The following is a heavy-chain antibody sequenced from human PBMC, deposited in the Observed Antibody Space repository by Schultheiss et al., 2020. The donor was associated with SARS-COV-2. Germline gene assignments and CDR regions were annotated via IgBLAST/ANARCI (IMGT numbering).Heavy chain of an antibody. J-gene: IGHJ6*02. Sequence: GGSLRLSCAASGFTFSSYAMHWVRQAPGKGLEWVSYISSSGSTIYYADSVKGRFTISRDNAKNSLYQQMNSLRPEDMAVYYCVRLTRYDFWSGSILIRGDTCYYGMDVWGQGTTVTVSS. D-gene: IGHD3-3*01. CDR2: ISSSGSTI. CDR1: GFTFSSYA. CDR3: VRLTRYDFWSGSILIRGDTCYYGMDV. V-gene: IGHV3-48*04.